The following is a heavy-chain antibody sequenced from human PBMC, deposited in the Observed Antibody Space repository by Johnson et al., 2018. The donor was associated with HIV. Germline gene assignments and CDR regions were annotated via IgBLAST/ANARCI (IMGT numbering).Heavy chain of an antibody. V-gene: IGHV3-7*01. CDR2: IKQDGSEK. J-gene: IGHJ3*01. CDR3: ARQGKRLS. CDR1: GFTFSNYW. Sequence: EVQLVESGGGLVQPGGSLRLSCEASGFTFSNYWMTWVRQAPGKGLEWVANIKQDGSEKYYVDSVKGRFTISRDNVKNSMYLQMNSLRAEDTAVYYCARQGKRLSWGQGTMVTVSS. D-gene: IGHD3-10*01.